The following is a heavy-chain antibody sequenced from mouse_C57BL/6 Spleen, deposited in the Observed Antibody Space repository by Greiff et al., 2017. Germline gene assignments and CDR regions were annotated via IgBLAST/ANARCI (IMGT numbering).Heavy chain of an antibody. CDR1: GFTFSSYA. V-gene: IGHV5-4*03. J-gene: IGHJ2*01. Sequence: EVKLVESGGGLVKPGGSLKLSCAASGFTFSSYAMSWVRQTPEKRLEWVATISDGGSYTYYPDNVKGRFTISRDNAKNNLYLQMSHLKSEDTAMYYCARGGYFDDGGQGTTLTVSS. CDR3: ARGGYFDD. CDR2: ISDGGSYT.